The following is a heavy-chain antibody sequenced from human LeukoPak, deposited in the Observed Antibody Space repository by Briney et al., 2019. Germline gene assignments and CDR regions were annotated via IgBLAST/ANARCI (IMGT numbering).Heavy chain of an antibody. CDR3: ARVPNPRGSSTSCYSY. D-gene: IGHD2-2*01. V-gene: IGHV1-69*04. CDR1: GGTFSSYA. Sequence: ASVKVSCKASGGTFSSYAISWVRQAPGQGLEWMGRIIPILGIANYAQKFQGRVTITADKSTSTAYMELSSLRSEDTAVYYCARVPNPRGSSTSCYSYWGQGTLVTVSS. CDR2: IIPILGIA. J-gene: IGHJ4*02.